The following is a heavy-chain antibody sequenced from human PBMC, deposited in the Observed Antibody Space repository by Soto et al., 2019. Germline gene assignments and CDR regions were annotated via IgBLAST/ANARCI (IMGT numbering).Heavy chain of an antibody. V-gene: IGHV4-30-2*01. Sequence: PLETLSLTCAVPGGSISSGGYSWSWIRQPPGKGLEWIGYIYHSGSTYYNPSLKSRVTISVDRSKNQFSLKLSSVTAADTAVYYCARARGDSSGYYRGRAYYYYGMDVWGQGTTVTVSS. CDR2: IYHSGST. D-gene: IGHD3-22*01. J-gene: IGHJ6*02. CDR1: GGSISSGGYS. CDR3: ARARGDSSGYYRGRAYYYYGMDV.